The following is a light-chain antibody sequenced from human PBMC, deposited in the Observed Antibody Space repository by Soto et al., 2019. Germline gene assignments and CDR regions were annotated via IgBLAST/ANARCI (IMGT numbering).Light chain of an antibody. V-gene: IGKV1-27*01. CDR3: QKYNSAART. Sequence: DIQMTQSPSSLSAAVGDRVTITCPASQGISYYLAWYQQKPGKVPKLLIYAASTLQSGVPSRFSGSGSGTDVTLTISSLQPEDVATYYCQKYNSAARTFGQGTKVEIK. J-gene: IGKJ1*01. CDR2: AAS. CDR1: QGISYY.